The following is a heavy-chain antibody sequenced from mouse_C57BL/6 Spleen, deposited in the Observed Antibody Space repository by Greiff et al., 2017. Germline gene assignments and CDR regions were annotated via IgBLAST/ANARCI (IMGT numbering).Heavy chain of an antibody. CDR1: GYTFTSYW. J-gene: IGHJ3*01. CDR2: IHPNSGST. Sequence: VQLQQPGAELVKPGASVKLSCKASGYTFTSYWMHWVKQRPGQGLEWIGMIHPNSGSTNYNEKFKSKATLTVDKSSSTAYMQLSSLTSEDSAVYYCESRTSYDYDRAAWFAYWGQGTLVTVSA. CDR3: ESRTSYDYDRAAWFAY. D-gene: IGHD2-4*01. V-gene: IGHV1-64*01.